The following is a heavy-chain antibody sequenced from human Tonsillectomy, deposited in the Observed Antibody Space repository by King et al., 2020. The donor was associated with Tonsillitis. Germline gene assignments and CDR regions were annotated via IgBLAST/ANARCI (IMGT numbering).Heavy chain of an antibody. D-gene: IGHD3-10*01. Sequence: VQLVESGGGLVKPGGSLRLSCAASGFTFTNAWMTWVRQAPGKGLEWVGRIKSKTDGGTTDYAAPVKGRFTISRDDSKNTLHLQMNSLKTEDTAVYYCTTDGMVGFGELFSYYGMDVWGQGTTVTVSS. J-gene: IGHJ6*02. CDR3: TTDGMVGFGELFSYYGMDV. CDR2: IKSKTDGGTT. V-gene: IGHV3-15*01. CDR1: GFTFTNAW.